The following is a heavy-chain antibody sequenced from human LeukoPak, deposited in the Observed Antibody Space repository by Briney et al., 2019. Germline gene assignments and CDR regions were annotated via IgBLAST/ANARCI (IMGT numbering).Heavy chain of an antibody. J-gene: IGHJ4*02. CDR2: MNPNSGNT. CDR3: ARGWGKSTDYFTDLDY. Sequence: ASVKLSCKASGYTFINYDINWERQAPGQGLEWMGWMNPNSGNTGYAQKFQGRFTMTRNPSMGTAYMELSRLRSEDTAVYYCARGWGKSTDYFTDLDYWGKGTRVTVS. CDR1: GYTFINYD. V-gene: IGHV1-8*01. D-gene: IGHD2/OR15-2a*01.